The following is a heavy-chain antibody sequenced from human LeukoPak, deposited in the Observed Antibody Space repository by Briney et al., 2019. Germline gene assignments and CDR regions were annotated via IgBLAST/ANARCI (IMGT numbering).Heavy chain of an antibody. Sequence: SETLSLTCTVSGSSISSGDYYWSWIRQPPGKGLEWIGYIYYSGSTNYNPSLKSRVTISVDTSKNQFSLKLSSVTAADTAVYYCARVELGAFDIWGQGTMVTVSS. CDR3: ARVELGAFDI. J-gene: IGHJ3*02. D-gene: IGHD1-1*01. V-gene: IGHV4-61*08. CDR1: GSSISSGDYY. CDR2: IYYSGST.